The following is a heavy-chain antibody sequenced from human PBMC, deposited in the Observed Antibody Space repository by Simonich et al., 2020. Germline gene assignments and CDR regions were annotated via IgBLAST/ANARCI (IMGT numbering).Heavy chain of an antibody. CDR2: KKQERSEK. D-gene: IGHD3-9*01. CDR1: GFTFSSYW. CDR3: ACLGTGDAFDI. V-gene: IGHV3-7*01. J-gene: IGHJ3*02. Sequence: EVQLVESGGGLVQPGGSLRLSCAASGFTFSSYWMSWVRQARGKGMEWVANKKQERSEKYKVDSVKGRFTISRDNAKNSLYLQMNSLRAEDTAVYYCACLGTGDAFDIWGQGTMVTVSS.